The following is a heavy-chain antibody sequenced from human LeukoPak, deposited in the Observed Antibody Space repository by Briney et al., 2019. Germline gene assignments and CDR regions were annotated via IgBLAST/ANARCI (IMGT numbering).Heavy chain of an antibody. CDR3: ARGVGGSGLVV. CDR2: PFYRSKWYN. Sequence: SQTLSLACAISGDSVSSNCAAWNWIMPSPSRGLEWLGRPFYRSKWYNEYAVSVKSRISINPDTSKNQFSLQLTSVTPEDTAFYYFARGVGGSGLVVCGEGTTFSVSS. V-gene: IGHV6-1*01. D-gene: IGHD1-26*01. J-gene: IGHJ6*04. CDR1: GDSVSSNCAA.